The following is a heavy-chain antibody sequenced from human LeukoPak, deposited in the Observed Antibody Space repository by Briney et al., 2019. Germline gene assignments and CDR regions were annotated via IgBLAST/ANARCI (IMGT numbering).Heavy chain of an antibody. D-gene: IGHD6-13*01. Sequence: SETLSLTCAVYGGSFSGCYWSWIRQPPGKGLEWIGEINHSGSTNYNPSLKSRVTISVDTSKNQFSLKLSSVTAADTAVYYCARISQQLVKRDAFDIWGQGTMVTVSS. CDR3: ARISQQLVKRDAFDI. J-gene: IGHJ3*02. CDR1: GGSFSGCY. V-gene: IGHV4-34*01. CDR2: INHSGST.